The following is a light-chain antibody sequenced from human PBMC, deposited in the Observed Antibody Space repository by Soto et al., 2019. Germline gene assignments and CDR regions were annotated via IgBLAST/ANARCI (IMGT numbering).Light chain of an antibody. CDR3: SSFTRTTTLV. J-gene: IGLJ2*01. CDR2: EVS. Sequence: QSALTQPASVSGSPGQSITISCTGTSSDVGGYNYASWYQKYPDKAPKLMIYEVSNRPSGVSDRFSGSKSGNTASLTISGLQAEDEGDYFCSSFTRTTTLVFGGGTKLTVL. CDR1: SSDVGGYNY. V-gene: IGLV2-14*01.